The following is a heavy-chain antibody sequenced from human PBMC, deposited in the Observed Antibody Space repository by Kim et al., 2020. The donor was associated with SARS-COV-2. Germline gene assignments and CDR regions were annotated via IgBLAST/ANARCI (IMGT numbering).Heavy chain of an antibody. Sequence: RFTISRDNSKNTLYLQMNSLRAEDTAVYYCAKAGYYDSSGSRRLGWAFDIWGQGTMVTVSS. CDR3: AKAGYYDSSGSRRLGWAFDI. V-gene: IGHV3-23*01. J-gene: IGHJ3*02. D-gene: IGHD3-22*01.